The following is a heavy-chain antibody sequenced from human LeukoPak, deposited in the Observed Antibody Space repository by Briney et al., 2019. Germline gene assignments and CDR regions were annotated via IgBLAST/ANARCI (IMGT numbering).Heavy chain of an antibody. CDR2: IYSGGGST. CDR3: AREKTMTYALDI. CDR1: GFTVSSNY. Sequence: PGGSLRLSCAASGFTVSSNYMSWVRQAPGKGLEWVSVIYSGGGSTYYADSVKGRFTISRDNSKNTLYLQMNGLRVEDTAVYFCAREKTMTYALDIWGQGTMVTVSS. D-gene: IGHD3-22*01. J-gene: IGHJ3*02. V-gene: IGHV3-53*01.